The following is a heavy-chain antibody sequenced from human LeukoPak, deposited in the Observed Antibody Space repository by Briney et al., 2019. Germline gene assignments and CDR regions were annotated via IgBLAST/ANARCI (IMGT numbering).Heavy chain of an antibody. Sequence: LGASVKVSCKASGYTFTGYYMHWVRQAPGQGLEWMGWINPNSGGTNYAQKFQGRVTMTRDTSISTAYMELSRLRSDDTAVYYCARVPPGGGNWNQRGRLDYWGQGTLVTVSS. J-gene: IGHJ4*02. V-gene: IGHV1-2*03. CDR1: GYTFTGYY. CDR3: ARVPPGGGNWNQRGRLDY. CDR2: INPNSGGT. D-gene: IGHD1-1*01.